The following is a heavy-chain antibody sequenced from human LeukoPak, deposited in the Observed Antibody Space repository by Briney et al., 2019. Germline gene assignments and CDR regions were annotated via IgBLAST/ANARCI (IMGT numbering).Heavy chain of an antibody. CDR2: ISCSASST. D-gene: IGHD3-10*01. V-gene: IGHV3-23*01. Sequence: GGSLKLSCATSGFTFTNYAMSWVRQAPGKGLEWVSAISCSASSTYYADSVKGRFTISRDNSKNTLYLQMNSLRAEDTAVYNCAKGDFYGSGRDYYYYMDVWGKGTTVTISS. J-gene: IGHJ6*03. CDR1: GFTFTNYA. CDR3: AKGDFYGSGRDYYYYMDV.